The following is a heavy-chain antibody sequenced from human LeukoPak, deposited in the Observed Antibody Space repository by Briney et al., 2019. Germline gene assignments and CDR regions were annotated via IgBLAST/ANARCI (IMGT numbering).Heavy chain of an antibody. V-gene: IGHV3-7*03. CDR1: GFTFRSYW. CDR3: ASGLELDY. CDR2: IKQDGSEK. J-gene: IGHJ4*02. Sequence: GGSLRLSCAASGFTFRSYWMRWVRRAPGKGLEWVANIKQDGSEKNYVDSVKGRFTISRDNAKNSLYLQMNSLRAEDTAVYYCASGLELDYWGQGTLVTVSS.